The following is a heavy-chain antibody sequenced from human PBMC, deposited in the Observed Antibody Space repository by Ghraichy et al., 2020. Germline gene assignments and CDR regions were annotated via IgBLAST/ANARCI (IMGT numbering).Heavy chain of an antibody. CDR2: LYYNANA. CDR3: ARGDWVTPRL. V-gene: IGHV4-59*11. J-gene: IGHJ4*02. Sequence: SLTCTVFGDSLTNHYWNWIRQPPGKGLEWLGYLYYNANANYKPSLKSRLNISVDTSKNQVFLKLSSVTAADTAVYYCARGDWVTPRLWGQGTLVTVSS. D-gene: IGHD4-23*01. CDR1: GDSLTNHY.